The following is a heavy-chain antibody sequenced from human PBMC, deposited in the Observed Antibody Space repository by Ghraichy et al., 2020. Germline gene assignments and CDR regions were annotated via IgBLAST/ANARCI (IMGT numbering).Heavy chain of an antibody. CDR1: GGSISSGSHH. J-gene: IGHJ4*02. Sequence: SETLSLTCTVSGGSISSGSHHWGWMRQPPGKGLEWIGSIYYSGTTYYNPSLRSRVTISVDTSRNEFSMRLSSLTAADTAGYYCTREYSSSPADWRQGTLVTVAS. D-gene: IGHD6-6*01. V-gene: IGHV4-39*02. CDR3: TREYSSSPAD. CDR2: IYYSGTT.